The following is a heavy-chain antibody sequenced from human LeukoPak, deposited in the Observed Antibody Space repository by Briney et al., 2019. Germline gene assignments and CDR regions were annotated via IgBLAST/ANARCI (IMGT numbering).Heavy chain of an antibody. CDR3: ARIDILTGYYVDY. CDR1: GFTFDDYA. Sequence: GGSLRLSCAAPGFTFDDYAMHWVRQAPGKGLESVSLISGDGGSTYYADSVKGRFTISRDNSKDSLYLQMNSLRTEDTALYYCARIDILTGYYVDYWGQGTLVTVSS. V-gene: IGHV3-43*02. CDR2: ISGDGGST. J-gene: IGHJ4*02. D-gene: IGHD3-9*01.